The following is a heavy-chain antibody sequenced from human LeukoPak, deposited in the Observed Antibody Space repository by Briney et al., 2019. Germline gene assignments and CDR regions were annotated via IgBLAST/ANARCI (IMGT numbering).Heavy chain of an antibody. D-gene: IGHD6-19*01. CDR1: GGTFSSYA. CDR2: ISAYNGNS. CDR3: ARDGAVAGIDYYYGMDV. V-gene: IGHV1-18*01. Sequence: ASVKVSCKASGGTFSSYAISWVRQAPGQGLEWMGWISAYNGNSNYAQKLQGRVTMTTDTSTSTAYMELRSLRSDDTAVYYCARDGAVAGIDYYYGMDVWGQGTTVTVSS. J-gene: IGHJ6*02.